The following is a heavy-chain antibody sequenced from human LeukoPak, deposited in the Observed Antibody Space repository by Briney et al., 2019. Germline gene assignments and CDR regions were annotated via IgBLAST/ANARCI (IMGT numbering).Heavy chain of an antibody. CDR1: SYTFTSYG. CDR2: ISAYNGNT. D-gene: IGHD3-16*02. CDR3: ARVRNDYVWGSYRYTYYFDY. J-gene: IGHJ4*02. V-gene: IGHV1-18*01. Sequence: GASVKVSCKASSYTFTSYGISWVRQAPGQGLEWMGWISAYNGNTNYAQKLQGRVTMTTDTSTSTAYMELRSLRSDDTAVYYCARVRNDYVWGSYRYTYYFDYWGQGTLVTVSS.